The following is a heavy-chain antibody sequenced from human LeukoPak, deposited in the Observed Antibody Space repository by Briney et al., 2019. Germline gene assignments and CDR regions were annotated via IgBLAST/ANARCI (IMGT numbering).Heavy chain of an antibody. V-gene: IGHV3-23*01. Sequence: GGSLTLSCAASGFTFSSCAMSWVRQAPGKGLEWVSTISGSGSNTYYADSVKGRFTISRDNSRDALYLQMHSLRADDTAVYFCAKTPRGYTYVPDYWGQGTLVTVSS. J-gene: IGHJ4*02. CDR1: GFTFSSCA. D-gene: IGHD5-18*01. CDR3: AKTPRGYTYVPDY. CDR2: ISGSGSNT.